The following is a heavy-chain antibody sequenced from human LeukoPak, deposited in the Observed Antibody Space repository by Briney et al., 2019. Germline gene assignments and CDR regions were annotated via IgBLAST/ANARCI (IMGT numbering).Heavy chain of an antibody. CDR1: GYTFTSYY. Sequence: ASVKVSCKASGYTFTSYYMHWVRQAPGQGLEWMGIINPSGGSTSYAQRFQGRVTMTRDTSTSTVYMELSSLRSEDTAVYYCARDLVAVAGTNYWGQGTLVTVSS. CDR2: INPSGGST. J-gene: IGHJ4*02. D-gene: IGHD6-19*01. V-gene: IGHV1-46*01. CDR3: ARDLVAVAGTNY.